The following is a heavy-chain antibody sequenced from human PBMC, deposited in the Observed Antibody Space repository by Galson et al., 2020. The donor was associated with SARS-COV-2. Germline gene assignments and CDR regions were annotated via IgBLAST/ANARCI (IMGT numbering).Heavy chain of an antibody. CDR3: ARHFAAAGRRGGLDP. J-gene: IGHJ5*02. V-gene: IGHV4-39*01. CDR1: DDSITSRYYY. Sequence: SETLSLICSVSDDSITSRYYYWNWIRQAPGKGLQWVGNINYFGKTSYAPSLESRVTISIDTSKRQFTLKLTSVTDTDTAVYYCARHFAAAGRRGGLDPWGQGALVTVS. CDR2: INYFGKT. D-gene: IGHD6-19*01.